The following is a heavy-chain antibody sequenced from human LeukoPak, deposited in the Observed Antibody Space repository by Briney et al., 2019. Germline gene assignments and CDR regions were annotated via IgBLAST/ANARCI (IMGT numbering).Heavy chain of an antibody. CDR1: GYTLTELS. V-gene: IGHV1-24*01. J-gene: IGHJ4*02. D-gene: IGHD1-26*01. CDR2: FDPEDGEA. Sequence: ASVKVSCKVSGYTLTELSMHWVRQAPGKGLEWMGGFDPEDGEAIYAQKFQGRVTMTEDTSTDTAYMELSSLRSEDTAVYYCATEGWVVGATYYFDYWGQGTLVTVSS. CDR3: ATEGWVVGATYYFDY.